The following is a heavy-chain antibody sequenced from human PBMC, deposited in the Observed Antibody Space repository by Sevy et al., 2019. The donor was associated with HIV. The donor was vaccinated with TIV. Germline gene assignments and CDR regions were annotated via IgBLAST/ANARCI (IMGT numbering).Heavy chain of an antibody. CDR3: ARGAPYYYYGMDV. CDR1: GDSINGYY. V-gene: IGHV4-59*01. J-gene: IGHJ6*02. Sequence: SETLSLTCTVSGDSINGYYWSWIRQPPGKGLEWIGYIYYSGRTNYNPSLKSRVTISEDTSKNQLSLKLSSVTAADTAVYYCARGAPYYYYGMDVWGQGTTVTVSS. CDR2: IYYSGRT.